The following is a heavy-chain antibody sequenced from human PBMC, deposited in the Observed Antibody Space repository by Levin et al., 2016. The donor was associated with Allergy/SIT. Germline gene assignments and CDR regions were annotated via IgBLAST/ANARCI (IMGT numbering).Heavy chain of an antibody. Sequence: GESLKISCAASGFTFSSYGMSWVRQAPGKGLEWVSAISGSGYNTYYADSVKGRFTISRDNSKNTLYLQMNSLRAEDTAAYYCAKVSGSGPWYGMDVWGQGTTVTVSS. CDR2: ISGSGYNT. CDR1: GFTFSSYG. CDR3: AKVSGSGPWYGMDV. J-gene: IGHJ6*02. V-gene: IGHV3-23*01. D-gene: IGHD6-19*01.